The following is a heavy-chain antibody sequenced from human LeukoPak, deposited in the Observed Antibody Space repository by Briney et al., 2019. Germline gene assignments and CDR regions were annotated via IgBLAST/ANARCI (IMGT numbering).Heavy chain of an antibody. V-gene: IGHV4-39*07. J-gene: IGHJ5*02. CDR1: GGSISSSSYY. Sequence: SETLSLTCTVSGGSISSSSYYWGWIRQPPGKGLEWIGSIYHSGSTYYNPSLKSRVTISVDTSKNQFSLKLSSVTAADTAVYYCARDGTGSGAYHHWGQGTLVTVSS. D-gene: IGHD3-10*01. CDR2: IYHSGST. CDR3: ARDGTGSGAYHH.